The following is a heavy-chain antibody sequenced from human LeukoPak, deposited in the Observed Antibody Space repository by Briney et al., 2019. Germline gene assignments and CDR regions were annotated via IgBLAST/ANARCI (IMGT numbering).Heavy chain of an antibody. CDR3: ARVTARRIQLWLNRRYYFDY. CDR1: GYTFTSYD. CDR2: MNPNSGNT. D-gene: IGHD5-18*01. J-gene: IGHJ4*02. Sequence: EASVKVSCKASGYTFTSYDINWVRQATGQGLEWMGWMNPNSGNTGYAQKFQGRVTITRNTSISTAYMELSSLRSEDTAVYYCARVTARRIQLWLNRRYYFDYWGQGTLVTVSS. V-gene: IGHV1-8*03.